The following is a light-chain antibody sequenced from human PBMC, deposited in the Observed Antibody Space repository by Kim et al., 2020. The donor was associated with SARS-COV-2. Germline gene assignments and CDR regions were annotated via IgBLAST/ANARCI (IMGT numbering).Light chain of an antibody. CDR2: AAS. CDR1: QSISSY. J-gene: IGKJ4*01. CDR3: QQSYSTPET. V-gene: IGKV1-39*01. Sequence: ASVGDRVTITCRASQSISSYLNWYQQKPGKAPKLLIYAASSLQSGVPSRFSGSGSGTDFTLTISSLQPEDFATYYCQQSYSTPETFGGGNKVDIK.